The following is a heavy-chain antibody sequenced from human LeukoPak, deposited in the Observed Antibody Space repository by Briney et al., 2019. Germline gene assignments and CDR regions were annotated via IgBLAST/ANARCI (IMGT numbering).Heavy chain of an antibody. V-gene: IGHV1-46*01. CDR2: NFFHDGTT. D-gene: IGHD3-10*01. CDR3: ARDSGNYHYDMDV. J-gene: IGHJ6*02. CDR1: GYSFTSHH. Sequence: ASVKVSCKTSGYSFTSHHVHWVRQAPGQGLEWMGINFFHDGTTSNTQKFPGRLTMTRDTSTSTVYMELSGLRSEDTAVYYCARDSGNYHYDMDVWGQGTTVIVSS.